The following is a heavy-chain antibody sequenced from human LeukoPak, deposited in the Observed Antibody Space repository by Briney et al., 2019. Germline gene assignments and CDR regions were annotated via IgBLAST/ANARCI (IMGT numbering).Heavy chain of an antibody. CDR2: ISAYNGNT. D-gene: IGHD5-18*01. J-gene: IGHJ4*02. CDR1: GYTFTSYG. CDR3: AREGVWIQLWGVDWVTYYFDY. V-gene: IGHV1-18*01. Sequence: GASVKVSCKASGYTFTSYGISWVRQAPGQGLEWMGWISAYNGNTNYAQKLQGRVTMTTDTSTSTAYMELRSLRSDDTAVYYCAREGVWIQLWGVDWVTYYFDYWGQGTLVTVSS.